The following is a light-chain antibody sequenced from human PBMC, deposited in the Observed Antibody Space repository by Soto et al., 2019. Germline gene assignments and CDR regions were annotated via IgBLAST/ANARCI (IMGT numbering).Light chain of an antibody. V-gene: IGLV2-8*01. CDR3: SSXADSNSYV. J-gene: IGLJ1*01. CDR2: EVS. Sequence: QSVLTQPPPASGSPGQSVTISCSGSSSDIGGYTYVSWYQHHPGKAPKLMIYEVSKRPSGVPDRFSGSKSGNTASLTVSGLQAEDEADYYCSSXADSNSYVFGTGTKVTVL. CDR1: SSDIGGYTY.